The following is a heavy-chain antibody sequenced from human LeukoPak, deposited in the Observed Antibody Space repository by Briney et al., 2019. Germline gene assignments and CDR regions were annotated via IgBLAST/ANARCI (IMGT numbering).Heavy chain of an antibody. CDR2: INHSGST. Sequence: SETLSLTCAVYGGSFSGYYWSWIRQPPGKGLEWIGEINHSGSTNYNPSLKSRVTISVDTSKNQFSLKLSSVTAADTAVYYCARVSCSGVSCYHYYYYMDVWGRGTTVTVSS. V-gene: IGHV4-34*01. CDR3: ARVSCSGVSCYHYYYYMDV. J-gene: IGHJ6*03. CDR1: GGSFSGYY. D-gene: IGHD2-15*01.